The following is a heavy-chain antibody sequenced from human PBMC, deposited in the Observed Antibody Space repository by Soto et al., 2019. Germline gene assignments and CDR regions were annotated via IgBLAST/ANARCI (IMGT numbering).Heavy chain of an antibody. CDR2: ISSSSSYI. CDR3: ARLPRAVGIAAAGSG. D-gene: IGHD6-13*01. J-gene: IGHJ4*02. Sequence: GGSLRLSCAASGFTFSSYSMNWVRQAPGKGLEWVSSISSSSSYIYYADSVKGRFTISRDNAKNSLYLQMNSLRAEDTAVYYCARLPRAVGIAAAGSGWGQGTLVTVSS. V-gene: IGHV3-21*01. CDR1: GFTFSSYS.